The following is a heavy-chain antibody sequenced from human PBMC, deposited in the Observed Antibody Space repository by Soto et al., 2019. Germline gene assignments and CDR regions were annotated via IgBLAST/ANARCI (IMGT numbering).Heavy chain of an antibody. CDR1: GFTSSSYA. J-gene: IGHJ3*01. D-gene: IGHD2-15*01. CDR3: ARDADMVVVTPGTGGGSLDN. CDR2: ISYDGTNT. V-gene: IGHV3-30*04. Sequence: QVQLVESGGGVVQSGRSLRLSCAASGFTSSSYAVHWVRQAPGKGLEWVAVISYDGTNTYYTESVKGRFTISRDNAKNTMYLQMNSLRAEDTAVYYCARDADMVVVTPGTGGGSLDNWGQGTMVTVSA.